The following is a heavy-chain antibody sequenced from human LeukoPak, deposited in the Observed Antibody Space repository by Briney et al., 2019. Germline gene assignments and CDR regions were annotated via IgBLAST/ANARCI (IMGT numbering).Heavy chain of an antibody. V-gene: IGHV3-43D*04. CDR3: AKDLYSAGTYYTLIY. D-gene: IGHD3-22*01. Sequence: HPGGSLRLSCAASGFTFDDYAMHWVRQAPGKGLDWVSLINWDGSSTYYADSVKGRFTISRDNSKNSLYLQMNSLRAEDTALYYCAKDLYSAGTYYTLIYWGQGTLVTVSS. J-gene: IGHJ4*02. CDR1: GFTFDDYA. CDR2: INWDGSST.